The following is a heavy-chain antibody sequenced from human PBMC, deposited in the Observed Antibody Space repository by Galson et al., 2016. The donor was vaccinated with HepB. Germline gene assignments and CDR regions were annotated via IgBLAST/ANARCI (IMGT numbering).Heavy chain of an antibody. Sequence: CAISGDSVSNINSAWAWVRQFPSRGLEWLGRTYYRSKWFNHYAVSVKSRMTINADTSNNQFSLQLESVTLEDTAVYYCTRAAENWDGMWRNGFAVWGQGTVVTVS. CDR2: TYYRSKWFN. D-gene: IGHD1-1*01. CDR1: GDSVSNINSA. V-gene: IGHV6-1*01. CDR3: TRAAENWDGMWRNGFAV. J-gene: IGHJ3*01.